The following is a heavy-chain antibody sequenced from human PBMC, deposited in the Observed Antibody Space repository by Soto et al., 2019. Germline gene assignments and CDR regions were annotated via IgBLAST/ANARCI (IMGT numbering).Heavy chain of an antibody. V-gene: IGHV4-59*08. Sequence: SETLSLTCTVSGGSISGYYYNWVRQPPGKGLEWIGYIYDSGSTNYSPSLKSRVTISVDTSKNQFSLKLNSVTAADTAVYYCARLKDYRNWRCFDPWGQG. J-gene: IGHJ5*02. D-gene: IGHD4-4*01. CDR2: IYDSGST. CDR3: ARLKDYRNWRCFDP. CDR1: GGSISGYY.